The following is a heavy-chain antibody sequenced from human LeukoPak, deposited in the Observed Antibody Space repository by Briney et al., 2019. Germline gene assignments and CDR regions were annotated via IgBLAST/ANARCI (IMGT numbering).Heavy chain of an antibody. J-gene: IGHJ3*02. CDR1: GFTVSSNY. Sequence: GGSLRLSCAASGFTVSSNYMSWVRQAPGKGLEWVSVIYSGGSTYYADSVKGRFTISRDNSKNTLYLQMNSLRAEDTAVYYCARSARFGDHSDAFDIWGQGTMVTVSS. D-gene: IGHD3-10*01. V-gene: IGHV3-53*05. CDR3: ARSARFGDHSDAFDI. CDR2: IYSGGST.